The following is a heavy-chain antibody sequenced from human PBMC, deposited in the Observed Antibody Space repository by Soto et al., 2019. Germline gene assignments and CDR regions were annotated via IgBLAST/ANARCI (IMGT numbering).Heavy chain of an antibody. CDR2: ISYDGSNK. CDR3: ARDLGYGDYVAVDY. Sequence: PGGSLRLSCAASGFTFSSYAMHWVRQAPGKGLEWVAVISYDGSNKYYADSVKGRFTISRDNSKNTLYLQMNSLRAEDTAVYYCARDLGYGDYVAVDYWGQGTLVTVSS. CDR1: GFTFSSYA. D-gene: IGHD4-17*01. J-gene: IGHJ4*02. V-gene: IGHV3-30-3*01.